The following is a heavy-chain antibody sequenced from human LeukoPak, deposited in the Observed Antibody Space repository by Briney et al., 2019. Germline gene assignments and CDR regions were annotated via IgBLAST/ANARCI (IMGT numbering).Heavy chain of an antibody. CDR2: INAGNGNT. J-gene: IGHJ4*02. V-gene: IGHV1-3*01. D-gene: IGHD2-2*01. CDR3: ARGFVVVPAAMLFDY. CDR1: GYTFTSYA. Sequence: ASVKVSCKASGYTFTSYAMHWVRQAPGQGLEWMGWINAGNGNTKYSQKFQGRVTITRDTSASTAYMELSSLRSEDTAVYYCARGFVVVPAAMLFDYWGQGTLVTVSP.